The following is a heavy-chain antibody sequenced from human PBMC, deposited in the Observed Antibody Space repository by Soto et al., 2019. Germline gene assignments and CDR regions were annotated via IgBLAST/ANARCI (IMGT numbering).Heavy chain of an antibody. Sequence: EVQLAESGGGLVQPGGSLRLSCAASGFTFSDHYMDWVRQAAGKGLEWVGRSRDKVHSHTTEYAASVKGRFTISRGDSENSLYLQMNSLKTEDTAVYYCARGVVSTGYFDYWGQGTLVTLSS. V-gene: IGHV3-72*01. CDR1: GFTFSDHY. CDR2: SRDKVHSHTT. J-gene: IGHJ4*02. CDR3: ARGVVSTGYFDY. D-gene: IGHD5-12*01.